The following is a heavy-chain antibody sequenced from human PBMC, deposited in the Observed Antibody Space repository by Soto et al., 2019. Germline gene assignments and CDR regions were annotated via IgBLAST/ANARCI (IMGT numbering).Heavy chain of an antibody. Sequence: QVQLVESGGGVVQPGRSLRLSCAASGFTFSSYAMHWVRQAPGKGLEWVAVISYDGSNKYYADSVKGRFTISRDNSKNTLYLQMNSLRAEDTAVYYCAREGVGPAASRGLDYWGQGTLVTVSS. J-gene: IGHJ4*02. CDR3: AREGVGPAASRGLDY. CDR1: GFTFSSYA. CDR2: ISYDGSNK. V-gene: IGHV3-30-3*01. D-gene: IGHD2-2*01.